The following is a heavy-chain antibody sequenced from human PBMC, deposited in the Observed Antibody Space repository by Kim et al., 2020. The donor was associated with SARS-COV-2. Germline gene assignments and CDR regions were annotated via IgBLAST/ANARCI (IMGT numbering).Heavy chain of an antibody. CDR2: ISGSGSAI. CDR1: GFTFSDFA. J-gene: IGHJ4*02. D-gene: IGHD3-10*01. Sequence: GGSLRLSCAASGFTFSDFATSWIRQAPGKGLEWLSYISGSGSAIYYADSVKGRFTISRDNAKNSLYLQMNSLRVEDTAVYYCARGSLWGGDYWGQGTLVTVSS. V-gene: IGHV3-11*01. CDR3: ARGSLWGGDY.